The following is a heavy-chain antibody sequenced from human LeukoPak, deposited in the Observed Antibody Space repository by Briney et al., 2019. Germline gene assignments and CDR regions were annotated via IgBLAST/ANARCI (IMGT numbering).Heavy chain of an antibody. Sequence: PGGSLRLSCATSGFTFNRFGMHWVREAPGKGLEWVAVIWYDGSNKDYAVSVKGRFTISRDNSKNTLYLQMSGVRAEDTAVYYCARAYQVLPMTTHLSVLDYWGQGTLVTVSS. D-gene: IGHD4-17*01. CDR3: ARAYQVLPMTTHLSVLDY. V-gene: IGHV3-33*01. CDR1: GFTFNRFG. CDR2: IWYDGSNK. J-gene: IGHJ4*02.